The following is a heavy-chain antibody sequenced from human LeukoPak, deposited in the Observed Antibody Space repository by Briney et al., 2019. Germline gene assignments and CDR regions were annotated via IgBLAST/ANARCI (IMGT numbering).Heavy chain of an antibody. CDR3: XXXXXXDSSGLVAIGSY. CDR2: ISYDGSYK. Sequence: XXXAXXFTXXNYAMHWVRQAPGKGLEGVAVISYDGSYKDYADSVKGRFTISRXNSKNTLYLQMNSLRAEDTAVYYXXXXXXXDSSGLVAIGSYWGQGTLVTVSS. J-gene: IGHJ4*02. D-gene: IGHD3-22*01. V-gene: IGHV3-30*04. CDR1: XFTXXNYA.